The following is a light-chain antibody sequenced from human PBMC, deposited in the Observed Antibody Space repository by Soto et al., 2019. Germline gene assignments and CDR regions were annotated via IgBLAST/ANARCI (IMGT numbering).Light chain of an antibody. CDR3: QQYGSSPT. J-gene: IGKJ1*01. Sequence: EIVLTQSPGTLSLSPGERATLSCTASQSVSSSYLAWYQQKPGQAPRLLIYGASSRATGIPERFSGSGSGTDFTLTISRLEPEDFAVYYCQQYGSSPTFGQGTKVDIK. CDR2: GAS. CDR1: QSVSSSY. V-gene: IGKV3-20*01.